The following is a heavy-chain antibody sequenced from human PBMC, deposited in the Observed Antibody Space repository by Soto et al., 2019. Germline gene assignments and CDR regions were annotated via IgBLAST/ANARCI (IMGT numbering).Heavy chain of an antibody. Sequence: HPGGSLRLSCAASGFTFSSYDMHWVRQATGKGLEWVSAIGTAGDTYYPGSVKGRFTISRENAKNSLYLQMNSLRAEDTAVYHCAISKGPWAGMDFWGQGTTVTVSS. D-gene: IGHD1-26*01. CDR3: AISKGPWAGMDF. J-gene: IGHJ6*02. V-gene: IGHV3-13*01. CDR1: GFTFSSYD. CDR2: IGTAGDT.